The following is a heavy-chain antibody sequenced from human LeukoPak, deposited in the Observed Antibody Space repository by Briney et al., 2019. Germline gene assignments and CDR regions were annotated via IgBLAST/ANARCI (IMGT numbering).Heavy chain of an antibody. J-gene: IGHJ1*01. CDR3: ARGPGITTIPAAPPHH. V-gene: IGHV4-34*01. CDR2: INHSGST. D-gene: IGHD3-22*01. CDR1: GGSFSGYY. Sequence: SETLSLTCAVYGGSFSGYYWSWIRQPAGKGLEWIGEINHSGSTNYNPSLKSRVTISVDTSKNQFSLKLSSVTAADTAASYCARGPGITTIPAAPPHHWGQGTLVTVSS.